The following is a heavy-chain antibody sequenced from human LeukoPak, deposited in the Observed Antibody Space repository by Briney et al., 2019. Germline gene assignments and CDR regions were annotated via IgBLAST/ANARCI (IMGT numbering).Heavy chain of an antibody. Sequence: GASVKVSCKASGFTFTSSAMQWVRQARGQRLEWIGWIVVGSGNTNYAQKFQERVTITRDMSTSTAYMELSSLRSEDTAVYYGAADPDPYCSGGSCYSGDYWGQGTLVTVSS. D-gene: IGHD2-15*01. CDR2: IVVGSGNT. CDR1: GFTFTSSA. J-gene: IGHJ4*02. CDR3: AADPDPYCSGGSCYSGDY. V-gene: IGHV1-58*02.